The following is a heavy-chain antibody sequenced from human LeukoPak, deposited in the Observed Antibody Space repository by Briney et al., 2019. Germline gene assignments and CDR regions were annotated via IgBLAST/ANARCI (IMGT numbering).Heavy chain of an antibody. CDR3: ARATVYDSSGYNFDY. V-gene: IGHV1-69*05. CDR2: IIPIFGTA. D-gene: IGHD3-22*01. CDR1: GGTFSSYA. J-gene: IGHJ4*02. Sequence: ASVKVSCKASGGTFSSYAISWVRQAPGQGLEWMGRIIPIFGTANYAQKFQGRVTITTDESTSTAYMELSSLRSEDTDVYYCARATVYDSSGYNFDYWGQGTLVTVSS.